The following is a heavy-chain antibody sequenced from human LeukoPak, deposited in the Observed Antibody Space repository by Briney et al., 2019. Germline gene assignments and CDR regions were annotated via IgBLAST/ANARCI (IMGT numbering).Heavy chain of an antibody. D-gene: IGHD1-14*01. J-gene: IGHJ4*02. Sequence: GGSLRLSCAASGFTFSSYAMIWVRQAPGKGLVWVSRIFSDGSTTNYADSVKGRFTISRDNAKNTLYLQMNSLRVEDTAVYYCARDRYNRGSHHFDYWGQGTLVTVSS. CDR3: ARDRYNRGSHHFDY. CDR2: IFSDGSTT. V-gene: IGHV3-74*01. CDR1: GFTFSSYA.